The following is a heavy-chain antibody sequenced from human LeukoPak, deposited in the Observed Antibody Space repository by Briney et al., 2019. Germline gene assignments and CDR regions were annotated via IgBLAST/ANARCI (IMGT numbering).Heavy chain of an antibody. CDR3: ASGRGYSYGYDPHGHFDY. CDR1: GFTFSSYW. D-gene: IGHD5-18*01. CDR2: IKQDGSEK. J-gene: IGHJ4*02. Sequence: GGSLRLSCAASGFTFSSYWMSWVRQAPGKGLEWVANIKQDGSEKYYVDSVKGRFTISRDNAKNSLYLQMNSLRAEDTAVYYCASGRGYSYGYDPHGHFDYWGQGTLVTVSS. V-gene: IGHV3-7*01.